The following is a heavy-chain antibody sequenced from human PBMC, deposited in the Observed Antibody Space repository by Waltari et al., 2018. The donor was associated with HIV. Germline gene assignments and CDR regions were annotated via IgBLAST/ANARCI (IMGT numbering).Heavy chain of an antibody. Sequence: EVQLVESGGGLVRPGGSLRLSCEASGFSFSNYGMHWVRQSPGKGLEWVANIKEDGSETHYVDSVKGRFTISRDDAKNSLCLQMNSLTADDTAVYFCVRGEKERMLRFLEYLPSGNFDYWGQGTLVTVSS. V-gene: IGHV3-7*01. J-gene: IGHJ4*02. CDR2: IKEDGSET. D-gene: IGHD3-3*01. CDR1: GFSFSNYG. CDR3: VRGEKERMLRFLEYLPSGNFDY.